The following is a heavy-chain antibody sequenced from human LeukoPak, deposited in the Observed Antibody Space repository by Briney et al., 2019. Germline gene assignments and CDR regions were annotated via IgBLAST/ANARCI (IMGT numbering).Heavy chain of an antibody. CDR1: GFTVSSNY. Sequence: PGGSLRLSCAASGFTVSSNYMSWVRQAPGKGLEWVSVIYSCGSTYYADSVKGRFTISRDNSKNTLYLQMNSLRAEDTAVYYCAREAWYSSSWKDYWGQGTLVTVSS. V-gene: IGHV3-66*01. CDR3: AREAWYSSSWKDY. D-gene: IGHD6-13*01. J-gene: IGHJ4*02. CDR2: IYSCGST.